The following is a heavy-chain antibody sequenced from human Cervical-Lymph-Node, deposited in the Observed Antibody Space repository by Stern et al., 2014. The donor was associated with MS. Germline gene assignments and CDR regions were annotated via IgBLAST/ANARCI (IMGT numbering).Heavy chain of an antibody. D-gene: IGHD6-6*01. Sequence: EVQLEESGGDLVQPGRSLRLSCAASGFTFDDYAMHWVRQAPGKGLEWVSGISWNSGNIGYADSVQGRFTISRDNAKNTLFLQIDILGPDDTALYYCAKDISIAARTHCFDSWGKGTLVTVSS. V-gene: IGHV3-9*01. J-gene: IGHJ4*02. CDR1: GFTFDDYA. CDR2: ISWNSGNI. CDR3: AKDISIAARTHCFDS.